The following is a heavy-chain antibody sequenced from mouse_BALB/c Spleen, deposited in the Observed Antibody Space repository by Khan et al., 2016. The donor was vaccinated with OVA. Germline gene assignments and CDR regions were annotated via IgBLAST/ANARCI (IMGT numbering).Heavy chain of an antibody. V-gene: IGHV5-9-3*01. J-gene: IGHJ3*01. CDR2: ISSDGDYT. CDR3: ARSPYGNFDY. CDR1: GFTFSTYA. D-gene: IGHD2-1*01. Sequence: VQLEESGGGLVKPGGSLKLSCEVSGFTFSTYAMSWVRQNSEKRLEWVASISSDGDYTFYLDSVKGRFTISRDNAKNTPYLQMSSLRSDDTAMFYGARSPYGNFDYWGQGTLVTVSA.